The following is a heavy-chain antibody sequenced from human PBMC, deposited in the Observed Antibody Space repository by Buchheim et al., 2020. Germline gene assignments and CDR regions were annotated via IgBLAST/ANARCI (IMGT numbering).Heavy chain of an antibody. Sequence: QVQLVESGGGLVKPGGSLRLSCAASGFTFSDYYMSWIRQAPGKGLEWVSYISSSSSYTNYADSVKGRFTISRDNDKNSLYLQMNSLRAEDTAVYYCARDVGGGYETQVVAASFDYWGQGTL. CDR2: ISSSSSYT. V-gene: IGHV3-11*06. J-gene: IGHJ4*02. CDR1: GFTFSDYY. CDR3: ARDVGGGYETQVVAASFDY. D-gene: IGHD2-15*01.